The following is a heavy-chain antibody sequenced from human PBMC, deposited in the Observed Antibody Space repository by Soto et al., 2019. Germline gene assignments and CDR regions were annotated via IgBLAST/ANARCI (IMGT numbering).Heavy chain of an antibody. Sequence: PSETLSLTCTVSGDSTSNFYWTWIRQPPGKGLEWIGYIYYSGSTNYNPSLKSRVTISVDTSKNQFSLRLSSVTATDTAVYYCAGRHYYYMDVWGKGTTVTVSS. CDR2: IYYSGST. CDR3: AGRHYYYMDV. V-gene: IGHV4-59*01. CDR1: GDSTSNFY. J-gene: IGHJ6*03.